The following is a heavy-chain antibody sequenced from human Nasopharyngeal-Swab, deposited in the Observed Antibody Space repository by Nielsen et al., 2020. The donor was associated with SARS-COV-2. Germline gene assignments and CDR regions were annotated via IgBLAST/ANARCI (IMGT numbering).Heavy chain of an antibody. Sequence: GESLKISCPASGCTFSSYAMSWVRQAPGKGLEWVSAISGSGGSTYYADSVKGRFTISRDNSKNTLYLQMNSLRAEDTAIYYCAKPTGPYYDFWSGYYSFDYWGQGTLVTVSS. CDR1: GCTFSSYA. CDR2: ISGSGGST. D-gene: IGHD3-3*01. CDR3: AKPTGPYYDFWSGYYSFDY. V-gene: IGHV3-23*01. J-gene: IGHJ4*02.